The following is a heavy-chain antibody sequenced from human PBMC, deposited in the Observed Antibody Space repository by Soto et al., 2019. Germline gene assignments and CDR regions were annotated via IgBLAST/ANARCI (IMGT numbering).Heavy chain of an antibody. Sequence: SGPTLVKPTQTLTLTCTFSGFSLSTSGMCVSWIRQPPGKALEWLALIDWDDDKYYSTSLKTRLTISKDTSKNQVVLTMTNMDPVDTATYYCARISLDIVATGGGYFDYWGQGTLVTVSS. V-gene: IGHV2-70*01. D-gene: IGHD5-12*01. CDR2: IDWDDDK. CDR1: GFSLSTSGMC. J-gene: IGHJ4*02. CDR3: ARISLDIVATGGGYFDY.